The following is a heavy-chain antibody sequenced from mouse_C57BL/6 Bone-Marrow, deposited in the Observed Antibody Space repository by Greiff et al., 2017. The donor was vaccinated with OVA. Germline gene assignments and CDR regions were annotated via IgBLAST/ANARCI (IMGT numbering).Heavy chain of an antibody. D-gene: IGHD3-2*02. J-gene: IGHJ3*01. V-gene: IGHV1-64*01. CDR2: IHPNSGST. CDR3: ARSGQLRQAWFAY. CDR1: GYTFTSYW. Sequence: VQLQQPGAELVKPGASVKLSCKASGYTFTSYWMHWVKQRPGQGPEWIGMIHPNSGSTNYNEKFKSKATLTVDKSSSTAYMQLSSLTSEDSAVYYCARSGQLRQAWFAYWGQGTLVTVSA.